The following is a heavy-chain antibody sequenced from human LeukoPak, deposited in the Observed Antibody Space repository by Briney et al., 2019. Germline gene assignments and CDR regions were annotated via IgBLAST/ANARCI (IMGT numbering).Heavy chain of an antibody. CDR2: ISASTGTV. CDR3: ARDPTALQNWGDFTLDY. Sequence: SGGSLRLSCEASGFSFRSYEMNWVRQAPGKGPEWVAWISASTGTVYYADSVKGRFTISRDNAKNSLYLQMNSLRAEDTAVYYCARDPTALQNWGDFTLDYWGQGALVTVSS. V-gene: IGHV3-48*03. CDR1: GFSFRSYE. D-gene: IGHD7-27*01. J-gene: IGHJ4*02.